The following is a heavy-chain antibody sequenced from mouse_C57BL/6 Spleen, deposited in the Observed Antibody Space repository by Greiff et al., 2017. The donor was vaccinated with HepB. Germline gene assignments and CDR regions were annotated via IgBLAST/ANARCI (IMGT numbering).Heavy chain of an antibody. Sequence: VQLQESDAELVKPGASVKISCKVSGYTFTDHTIHWMKQRPEQGLEWIGYIYPRDGSTKYNEKFKGKATLTADKSSSTAYMQLNSLTSEDSAVYFCARAAQATPYAMDYWGQGTSVTVSS. CDR1: GYTFTDHT. D-gene: IGHD3-2*02. CDR3: ARAAQATPYAMDY. J-gene: IGHJ4*01. V-gene: IGHV1-78*01. CDR2: IYPRDGST.